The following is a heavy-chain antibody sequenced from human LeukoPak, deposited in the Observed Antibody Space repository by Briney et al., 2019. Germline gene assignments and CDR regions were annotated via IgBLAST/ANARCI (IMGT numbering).Heavy chain of an antibody. D-gene: IGHD2-8*01. CDR2: TSYDGSNK. CDR1: GLTFSSYA. Sequence: GRSLRLSCAVSGLTFSSYAMHWVRQAPGKGLEWVALTSYDGSNKFYADSVKGRFTISRDNSKNTLYLQMNSLRAEDTAVYYCAKDLMVRSTDALDIWGQGTMVTASS. V-gene: IGHV3-30*18. J-gene: IGHJ3*02. CDR3: AKDLMVRSTDALDI.